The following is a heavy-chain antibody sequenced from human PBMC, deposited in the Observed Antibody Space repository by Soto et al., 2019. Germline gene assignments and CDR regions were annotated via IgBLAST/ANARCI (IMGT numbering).Heavy chain of an antibody. D-gene: IGHD6-6*01. CDR2: IYYSGST. CDR1: GGSISSSSYY. Sequence: SETLSLTCTVSGGSISSSSYYWGWIRQPPGKGLEWIGSIYYSGSTYYNPSLKSRVTISVDTSKNQFSLKLSSVTAADTAVYYCARHIAAGYSSSSGFDYWGQGTLVTVSS. V-gene: IGHV4-39*01. CDR3: ARHIAAGYSSSSGFDY. J-gene: IGHJ4*02.